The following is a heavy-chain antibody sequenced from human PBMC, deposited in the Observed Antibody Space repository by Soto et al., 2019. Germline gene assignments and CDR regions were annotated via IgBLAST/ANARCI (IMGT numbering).Heavy chain of an antibody. V-gene: IGHV3-48*01. CDR3: ATYCSSTSCYRTDMDV. Sequence: GSLRLSCAASGFTFSSYSMNWVRQAPGKGLEWVSYISSSSSTIYYADSVKGRFTISRDNAKNSLYLQMNSLRAEDTAVYYCATYCSSTSCYRTDMDVWGKGTTVTVSS. D-gene: IGHD2-2*01. CDR2: ISSSSSTI. CDR1: GFTFSSYS. J-gene: IGHJ6*03.